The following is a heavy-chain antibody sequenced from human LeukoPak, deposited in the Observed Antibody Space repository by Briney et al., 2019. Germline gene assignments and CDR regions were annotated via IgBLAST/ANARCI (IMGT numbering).Heavy chain of an antibody. J-gene: IGHJ4*02. D-gene: IGHD3-10*01. Sequence: GGSLRLSCAASEFTFSTYEMNWVRQAPGKGLEWVSYISISGSTIYYADSVKGRFTISRDNAKNSLYLQMNSLRAEDTAVYYCARVSITMVRGVPALDYWGQGTLVTVSS. CDR2: ISISGSTI. CDR3: ARVSITMVRGVPALDY. CDR1: EFTFSTYE. V-gene: IGHV3-48*03.